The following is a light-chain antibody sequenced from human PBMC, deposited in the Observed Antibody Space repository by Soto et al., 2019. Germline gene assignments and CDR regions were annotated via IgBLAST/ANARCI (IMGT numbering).Light chain of an antibody. CDR3: QQYGSSPIT. J-gene: IGKJ2*01. V-gene: IGKV1-5*01. Sequence: DIQMTQSPSTLSASVGDRVTITCRASQSISTWLAWYQEKPGKAPKLLIYDGSSLGSGVPSRFSGSGSGTDFTLTISRLEPEDFAVYSCQQYGSSPITFGQGTKLEIK. CDR2: DGS. CDR1: QSISTW.